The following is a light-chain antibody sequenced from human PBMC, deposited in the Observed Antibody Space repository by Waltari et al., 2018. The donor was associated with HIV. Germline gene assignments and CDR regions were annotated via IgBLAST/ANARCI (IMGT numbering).Light chain of an antibody. CDR1: DSDFGLYNF. Sequence: AVTQPASVSGLPGQSTTISCTGDDSDFGLYNFVSWYQQHSGKPPRLILYDVDSRASGVSDRFSGSMSGNTASLTISGLRAEDEGQYYCASFTGDNTVIFGGGTEVTVL. CDR2: DVD. J-gene: IGLJ2*01. CDR3: ASFTGDNTVI. V-gene: IGLV2-14*03.